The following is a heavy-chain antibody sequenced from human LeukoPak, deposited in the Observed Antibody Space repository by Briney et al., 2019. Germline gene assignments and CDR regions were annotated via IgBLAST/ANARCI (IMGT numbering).Heavy chain of an antibody. CDR1: GFTFSSYS. D-gene: IGHD3-10*01. J-gene: IGHJ4*02. CDR3: AREGSILLWFGESIPNYFDY. V-gene: IGHV3-48*01. Sequence: GGSLRLSCAASGFTFSSYSMNWVRQAPGKGLERVSYISSSSSTIYYADSVKGRFTISRDNAKNSLYLQMNSLRAEDTAVYYCAREGSILLWFGESIPNYFDYWGQGTLVTVSS. CDR2: ISSSSSTI.